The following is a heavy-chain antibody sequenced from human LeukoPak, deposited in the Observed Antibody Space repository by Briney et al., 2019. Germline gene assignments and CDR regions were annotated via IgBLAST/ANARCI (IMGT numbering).Heavy chain of an antibody. CDR2: ISSSGSTI. J-gene: IGHJ3*02. Sequence: GGSLRLSCAASGFTFSDYYMSCIRQAPGKGLEWVSYISSSGSTIYYADSVKGRFTISRDNAKNSLYLQMNSLRAEDTAVYYCARDYDFWSGYENSDAFDIWGQGTTVTVSS. V-gene: IGHV3-11*04. D-gene: IGHD3-3*01. CDR3: ARDYDFWSGYENSDAFDI. CDR1: GFTFSDYY.